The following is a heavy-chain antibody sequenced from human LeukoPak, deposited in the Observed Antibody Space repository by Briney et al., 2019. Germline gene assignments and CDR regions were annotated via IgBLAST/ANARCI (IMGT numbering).Heavy chain of an antibody. D-gene: IGHD3-3*01. CDR3: ARDNYDFWSGYQRY. CDR1: GFTFSSYA. Sequence: GGSLRLSCAASGFTFSSYAMHWVRQAPGKGLEWVAVISYDGSNKYYADSVKGRFTISRGNSKNTLYLQMNSLRAEDTAVYYCARDNYDFWSGYQRYWGQGTLVTVSS. J-gene: IGHJ4*02. CDR2: ISYDGSNK. V-gene: IGHV3-30-3*01.